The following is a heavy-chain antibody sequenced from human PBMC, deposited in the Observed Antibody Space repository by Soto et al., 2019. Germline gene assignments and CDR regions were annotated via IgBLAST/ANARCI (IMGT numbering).Heavy chain of an antibody. Sequence: PSETLSLTCTVSGDSISSYYWSWIRQPPGKGLEWIGYIYYSGSTNYNPSLKRRVSISVDTSKNKFSLRLTSMTAADTAVYYCARTEYPDKSVIYYSGMDVWRQGTTVTVSS. CDR1: GDSISSYY. J-gene: IGHJ6*02. CDR2: IYYSGST. CDR3: ARTEYPDKSVIYYSGMDV. D-gene: IGHD1-26*01. V-gene: IGHV4-59*01.